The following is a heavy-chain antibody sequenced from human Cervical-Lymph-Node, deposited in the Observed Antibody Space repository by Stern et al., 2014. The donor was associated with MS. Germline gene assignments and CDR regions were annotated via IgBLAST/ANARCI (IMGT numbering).Heavy chain of an antibody. CDR3: ARGLLGSENAFDI. J-gene: IGHJ3*02. Sequence: QVQLVQSGAEVKKPRASVKVSCKASGYTFTSYGISLVRQAQRPGLAWEGCISAYNGNTNYAQKLQGRVTMTTDTSTSTAYMELRSLRSDDTAVYYCARGLLGSENAFDIWGQGTMVTVSS. V-gene: IGHV1-18*01. CDR1: GYTFTSYG. CDR2: ISAYNGNT. D-gene: IGHD2-15*01.